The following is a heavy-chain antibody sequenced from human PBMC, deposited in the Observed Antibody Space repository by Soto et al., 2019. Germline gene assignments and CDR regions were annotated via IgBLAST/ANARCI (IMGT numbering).Heavy chain of an antibody. CDR1: GGSISSYY. V-gene: IGHV4-59*01. J-gene: IGHJ6*02. CDR3: ARVWSGSMANYGMDA. D-gene: IGHD1-26*01. Sequence: SETLSLTCTVSGGSISSYYWSWIRQPPGKGLEWIGYIYYSGSTNYNPSLKSRVTISVDTSKNQFSLKLSSVTAADTAVYYCARVWSGSMANYGMDAWGQGTTVTVSS. CDR2: IYYSGST.